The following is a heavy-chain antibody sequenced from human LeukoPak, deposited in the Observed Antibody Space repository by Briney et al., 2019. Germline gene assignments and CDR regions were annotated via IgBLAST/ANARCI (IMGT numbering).Heavy chain of an antibody. CDR2: IYYSGST. J-gene: IGHJ4*02. D-gene: IGHD3-22*01. Sequence: SGTLSLTCAVSGGSISTSSSWWSWVRQPPGKGLEWIGSIYYSGSTYYNPSLKSRVTISVDTSKNQFSLKLSSVTAADTAVYYCARHRGYYDLDYWGQGTLVTVSS. CDR3: ARHRGYYDLDY. CDR1: GGSISTSSSW. V-gene: IGHV4-39*01.